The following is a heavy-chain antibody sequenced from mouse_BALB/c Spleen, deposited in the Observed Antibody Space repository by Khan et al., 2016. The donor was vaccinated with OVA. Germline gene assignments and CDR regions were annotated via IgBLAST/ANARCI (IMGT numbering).Heavy chain of an antibody. Sequence: VQLQQSGAELARPGASVKMSCKASGYTFTSYTIHWIKLRPGQGLEWIGYINPNNGYTNYNQKFKDKATLTADKSSTTVYMQLSSLTSDDSAVYKCVRYGACYRNDGWFDYWGQGTLVTVSA. CDR2: INPNNGYT. J-gene: IGHJ3*01. CDR1: GYTFTSYT. V-gene: IGHV1-4*01. D-gene: IGHD2-14*01. CDR3: VRYGACYRNDGWFDY.